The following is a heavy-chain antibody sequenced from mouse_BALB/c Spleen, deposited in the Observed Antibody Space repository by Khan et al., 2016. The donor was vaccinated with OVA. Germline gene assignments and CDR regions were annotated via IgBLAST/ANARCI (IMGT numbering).Heavy chain of an antibody. CDR1: GYTFTNYD. Sequence: QVQLQQSGAELVKPGASVKLSCKASGYTFTNYDLNWVRLRPEQGLEWIGWIFPGDGSAKYNEKFMGKATLTTDKSSSTAYMQLSRLTSEDSAVFLCARDYDGGDLDWYGGGWGAGTAVTVSS. CDR3: ARDYDGGDLDWYGGG. J-gene: IGHJ1*01. V-gene: IGHV1-85*01. CDR2: IFPGDGSA. D-gene: IGHD2-4*01.